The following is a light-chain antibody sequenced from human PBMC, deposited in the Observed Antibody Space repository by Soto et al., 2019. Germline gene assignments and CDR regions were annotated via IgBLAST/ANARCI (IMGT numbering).Light chain of an antibody. V-gene: IGKV3-15*01. CDR1: QSISDT. CDR2: DAS. J-gene: IGKJ5*01. CDR3: QQYHNWPIT. Sequence: EIVVTQSPATLSVSPGGRATLSCRASQSISDTLAWYQQKPGQAPRILMYDASTRATGISARFSGSGSGTEFTLTISSLQSEDFAVYYCQQYHNWPITLGQGTRLEIK.